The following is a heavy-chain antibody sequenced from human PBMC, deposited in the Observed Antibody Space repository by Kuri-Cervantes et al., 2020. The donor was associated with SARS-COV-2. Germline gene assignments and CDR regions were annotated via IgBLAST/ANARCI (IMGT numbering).Heavy chain of an antibody. V-gene: IGHV3-73*01. D-gene: IGHD2-8*01. CDR3: TTLMDY. CDR2: VRGKANNYAT. CDR1: GFLFSSSA. Sequence: GEVLNISWDVSGFLFSSSAIHLVRQGYGKGLEGVGRVRGKANNYATAYAEYVKGRFTISRDDTKNMAYLQMNSLKTEDTAVYYCTTLMDYWGQGALVTVSS. J-gene: IGHJ4*02.